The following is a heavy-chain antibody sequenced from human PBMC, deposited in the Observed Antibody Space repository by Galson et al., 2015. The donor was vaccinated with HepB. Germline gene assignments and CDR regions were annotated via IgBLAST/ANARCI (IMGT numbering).Heavy chain of an antibody. D-gene: IGHD1-26*01. J-gene: IGHJ4*02. V-gene: IGHV1-18*01. CDR2: ISSYSLST. Sequence: SVKVSCKASGYSFTSYGIAWVRQAPGQGLEWMGWISSYSLSTNYAQKFQGRVTVTTDTFTSTAYMELRSLRSDDTATYYCARVCGTYLYYFDYWGQGTLVTVSS. CDR3: ARVCGTYLYYFDY. CDR1: GYSFTSYG.